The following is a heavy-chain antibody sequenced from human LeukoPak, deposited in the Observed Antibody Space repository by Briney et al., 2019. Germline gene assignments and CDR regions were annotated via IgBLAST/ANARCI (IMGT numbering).Heavy chain of an antibody. CDR3: ARDIHSVAFDI. Sequence: PGGSLRLSCAASGFTFSSYAMHWVRQAPGKGLEWVSYISGSTTDIYYADSVKGRFTISRDNAKRSVYLQMNSLGVEDTAVYYCARDIHSVAFDIWGQGTMVTVSS. V-gene: IGHV3-21*01. CDR2: ISGSTTDI. CDR1: GFTFSSYA. J-gene: IGHJ3*02.